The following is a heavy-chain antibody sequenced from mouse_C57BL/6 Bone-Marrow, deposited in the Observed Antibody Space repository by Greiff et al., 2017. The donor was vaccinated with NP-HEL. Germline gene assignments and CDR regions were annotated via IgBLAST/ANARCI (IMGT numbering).Heavy chain of an antibody. J-gene: IGHJ3*01. CDR3: ARDYGRSYPFAY. D-gene: IGHD1-1*01. V-gene: IGHV1-72*01. Sequence: VQLQQPGAELVKPGASVKLSCKASGYTFTSYWMHWVKQRPGRGLEWIGRIDTNSGGTKYNEKFKSKATLTVDKPSSTAYMQLSSLTSEASAVYYCARDYGRSYPFAYWGQGTLVTVSA. CDR1: GYTFTSYW. CDR2: IDTNSGGT.